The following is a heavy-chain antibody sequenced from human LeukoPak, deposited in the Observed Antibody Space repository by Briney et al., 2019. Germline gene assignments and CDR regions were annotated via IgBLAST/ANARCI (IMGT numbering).Heavy chain of an antibody. J-gene: IGHJ6*02. CDR1: GFTFSSYA. CDR3: ARDRARYYDALVYYYYYGMDV. Sequence: GSLRHSCAASGFTFSSYAMHWVRQAPGKGLEWVAVISYDGSNKYYADSVKGRFTISRDNSKNTLYLQMNSLRAEDTAVYYCARDRARYYDALVYYYYYGMDVWGQGTTVTVSS. CDR2: ISYDGSNK. D-gene: IGHD3-22*01. V-gene: IGHV3-30-3*01.